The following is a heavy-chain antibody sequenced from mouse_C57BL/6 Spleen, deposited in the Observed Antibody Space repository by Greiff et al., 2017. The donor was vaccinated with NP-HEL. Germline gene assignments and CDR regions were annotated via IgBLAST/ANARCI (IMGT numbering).Heavy chain of an antibody. J-gene: IGHJ4*01. CDR3: ARDGDYVYAMDY. D-gene: IGHD2-4*01. CDR2: ISDGGSYT. CDR1: GFTFSSYA. V-gene: IGHV5-4*01. Sequence: EVNVVESGGGLVKPGGSLKLSCAASGFTFSSYAMSWVRQTPEKRLEWVATISDGGSYTYYPDNVKGRFTISRDNAKNNLYLQMSHLKSEDTAMYYCARDGDYVYAMDYWGQGTSVTVSS.